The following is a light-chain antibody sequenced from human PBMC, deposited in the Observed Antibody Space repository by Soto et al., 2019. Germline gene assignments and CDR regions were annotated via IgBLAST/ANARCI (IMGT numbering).Light chain of an antibody. V-gene: IGKV3-20*01. Sequence: ELVWTQSPGTLSLSPGEGATLSRKTSQSRGSNFLAWYKHKPGQAPRLLIYASSNRATGIPDRFSGSASGADFTLTIKRLEPEDFAVDYCQLYGISPHFGQGTRLEIK. CDR2: ASS. CDR1: QSRGSNF. J-gene: IGKJ5*01. CDR3: QLYGISPH.